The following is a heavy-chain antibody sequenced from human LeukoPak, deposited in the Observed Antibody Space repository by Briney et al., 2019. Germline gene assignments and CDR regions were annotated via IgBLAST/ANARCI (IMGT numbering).Heavy chain of an antibody. CDR3: ARVGGYSYGYHY. V-gene: IGHV3-66*01. Sequence: GGSLRLSCAASGFTVSSNYMSWVRQAPGKGLEWVSIIYSGGNTYYADSVNGRFTISRDNSKNTLFLQMNSLRAEDTAVYYCARVGGYSYGYHYWGQETLVTVSS. CDR2: IYSGGNT. D-gene: IGHD5-18*01. J-gene: IGHJ4*02. CDR1: GFTVSSNY.